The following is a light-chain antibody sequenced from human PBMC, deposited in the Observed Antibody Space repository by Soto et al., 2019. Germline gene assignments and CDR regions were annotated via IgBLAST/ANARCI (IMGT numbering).Light chain of an antibody. J-gene: IGKJ5*01. CDR3: QQTYSTPIT. Sequence: DIQMTQSPSSLFAFVGDRVTITCRASQSISNYLNWYQQKPGKAPKLLIYAASSLQGGVPSRFSGSGSGTDFTLTISSLQPEDFATYYCQQTYSTPITFGQGTRLEIK. V-gene: IGKV1-39*01. CDR2: AAS. CDR1: QSISNY.